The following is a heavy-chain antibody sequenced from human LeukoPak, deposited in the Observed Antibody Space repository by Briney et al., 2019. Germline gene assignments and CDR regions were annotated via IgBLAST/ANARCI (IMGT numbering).Heavy chain of an antibody. Sequence: PSETLSLTCTVSGGSISSYYWSWIRQPPGKGLEWIGYIYYSGSTNYNPSLKSRVTISVDTSKNQFSLKLSSVTAADTAVYYCARRLLVCSGGSCYLGDYYYYMDVWGKGTTVTISS. J-gene: IGHJ6*03. CDR1: GGSISSYY. D-gene: IGHD2-15*01. CDR2: IYYSGST. CDR3: ARRLLVCSGGSCYLGDYYYYMDV. V-gene: IGHV4-59*08.